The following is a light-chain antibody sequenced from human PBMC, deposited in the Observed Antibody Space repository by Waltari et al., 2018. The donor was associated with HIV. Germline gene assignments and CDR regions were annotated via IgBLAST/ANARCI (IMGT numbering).Light chain of an antibody. V-gene: IGKV2-28*01. CDR1: QSLLHSNGYNY. CDR2: LGS. CDR3: MQALQTQFT. Sequence: DIVMTQSPLSLPVTPGEPASISCRSSQSLLHSNGYNYLDWYLQKPGQSPQLLIYLGSTRASGVPDRFSGSGSGTEFTLKISRVEAEDVGVYYCMQALQTQFTFGPGTKVDIK. J-gene: IGKJ3*01.